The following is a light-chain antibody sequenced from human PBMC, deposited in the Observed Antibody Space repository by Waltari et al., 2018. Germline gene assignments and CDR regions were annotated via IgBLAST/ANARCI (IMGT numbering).Light chain of an antibody. V-gene: IGLV2-14*03. J-gene: IGLJ3*02. CDR3: GSYTGSDAWV. CDR1: SNDIGGYDH. CDR2: DVS. Sequence: QSALTQPASVSGSPGQSIIISCTGTSNDIGGYDHVSWYQQHPGKAPKLIFYDVSDRPSGFSRRYAGSRSANTASLAISGLLAEDEADYYCGSYTGSDAWVFGGGTKVTVL.